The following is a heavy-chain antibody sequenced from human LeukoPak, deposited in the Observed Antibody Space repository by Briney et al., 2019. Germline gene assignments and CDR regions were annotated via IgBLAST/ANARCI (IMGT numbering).Heavy chain of an antibody. D-gene: IGHD6-13*01. J-gene: IGHJ5*02. Sequence: ASVKVSCKASGYTFTGYYMHWVRQAPGQGLEWMGWINPNTVGTKYAQKFQGRVTMTSDTSISTAYMELSSLTSDDTAVYYCARHSSSWRGNWFDPWGQGTLVTVSS. CDR2: INPNTVGT. CDR3: ARHSSSWRGNWFDP. CDR1: GYTFTGYY. V-gene: IGHV1-2*02.